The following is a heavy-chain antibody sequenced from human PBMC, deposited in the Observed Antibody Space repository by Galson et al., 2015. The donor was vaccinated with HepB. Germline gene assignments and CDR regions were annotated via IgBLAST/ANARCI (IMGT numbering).Heavy chain of an antibody. Sequence: SVKVSCKAFGYTFTRYYMHWMRQAPGQGLEWMGIINPSGGSTSYAQKFRGRVTMTRDTSTSTVYMELSSLRSEDTAVYFCARDAGGVMGYYFDCWGQGTLVTVSS. CDR2: INPSGGST. J-gene: IGHJ4*02. D-gene: IGHD3-16*01. V-gene: IGHV1-46*01. CDR1: GYTFTRYY. CDR3: ARDAGGVMGYYFDC.